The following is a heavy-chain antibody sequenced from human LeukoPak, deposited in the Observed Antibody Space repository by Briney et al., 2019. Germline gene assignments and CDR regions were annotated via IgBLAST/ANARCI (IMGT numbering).Heavy chain of an antibody. J-gene: IGHJ5*02. D-gene: IGHD2-2*01. Sequence: VASVKVSCKASGGTLSRYAISWVRQAPGQGLEWMGGIIASFGTANYAQKFQGRVTISADESTSTAYMELSSLRSEDTAVYYCARVVTPRYCSSTSCYWKGWFDPWGQGTLVTVSS. CDR2: IIASFGTA. CDR3: ARVVTPRYCSSTSCYWKGWFDP. CDR1: GGTLSRYA. V-gene: IGHV1-69*13.